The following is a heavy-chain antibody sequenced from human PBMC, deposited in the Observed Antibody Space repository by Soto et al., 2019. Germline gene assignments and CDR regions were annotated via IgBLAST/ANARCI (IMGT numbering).Heavy chain of an antibody. CDR2: INHSGST. CDR1: GGSFSGYD. J-gene: IGHJ6*02. CDR3: ARGGVFGYSYGLIYYGMDV. V-gene: IGHV4-34*01. Sequence: SEPLTLTSAVYGGSFSGYDWSCIRQPPGKGLEWSGGINHSGSTNYTPSLKSRVTISVDTSKNQLYLKLSSVTAADTAVYYCARGGVFGYSYGLIYYGMDVWGQGTTVTVSS. D-gene: IGHD5-18*01.